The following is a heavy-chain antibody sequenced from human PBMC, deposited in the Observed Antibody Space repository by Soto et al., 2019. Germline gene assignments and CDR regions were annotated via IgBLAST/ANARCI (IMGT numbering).Heavy chain of an antibody. CDR3: ARGCSGGTNCFYFDF. J-gene: IGHJ4*02. D-gene: IGHD6-13*01. Sequence: QVQLVESGGGVVQPGRSLRLSCAASGFTFGNFGIHWFRQAPGKGLEWVADISSDGSRKFYADSVKGRFTISRDNSTNTLYLQMNSLRTEDTAVYFCARGCSGGTNCFYFDFWGQGILVTVSS. CDR2: ISSDGSRK. CDR1: GFTFGNFG. V-gene: IGHV3-30*03.